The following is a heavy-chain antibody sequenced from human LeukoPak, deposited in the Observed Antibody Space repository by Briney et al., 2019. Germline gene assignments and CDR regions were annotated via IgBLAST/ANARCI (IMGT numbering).Heavy chain of an antibody. CDR3: AKCRIRAAMTRVDAFDI. J-gene: IGHJ3*02. CDR2: IYSGGST. V-gene: IGHV3-66*01. CDR1: GFTVSSNY. D-gene: IGHD5-18*01. Sequence: GGSLRLSCAASGFTVSSNYMSWVRQAPGKGLEWVSVIYSGGSTYYADSVKGRFTISRDNSKNTLYLQINSLRAEDTAVYYCAKCRIRAAMTRVDAFDIWGQGTMVTVSS.